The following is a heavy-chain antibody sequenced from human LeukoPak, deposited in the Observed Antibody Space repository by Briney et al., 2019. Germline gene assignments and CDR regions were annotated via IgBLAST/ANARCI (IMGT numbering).Heavy chain of an antibody. Sequence: GGSLRLSCAATGFSFNTYPMHWVRQAPGKGLEWVAVISNDGNNKYYADSVKGRFTISRDNSNNTLSLQMNGLRVEDTAVYYCARPDDSESFYRANHYWGRGTLVTVS. D-gene: IGHD3-10*01. J-gene: IGHJ4*02. CDR2: ISNDGNNK. CDR1: GFSFNTYP. V-gene: IGHV3-30*04. CDR3: ARPDDSESFYRANHY.